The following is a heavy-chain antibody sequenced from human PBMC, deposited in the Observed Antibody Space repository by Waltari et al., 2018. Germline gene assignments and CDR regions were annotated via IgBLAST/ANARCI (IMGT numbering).Heavy chain of an antibody. CDR1: GFPFCKDW. J-gene: IGHJ3*01. D-gene: IGHD5-18*01. CDR3: LFVDAALLIPHFFDL. Sequence: EVQLVESGGGLVKPGGSLRLSCSASGFPFCKDWMNWRCQAQGKWLELVGRTKSTVDGAPTDYAARVQGRFTNSRGDAKDTLYLQMFSLRTEDTAVYYCLFVDAALLIPHFFDLWGPGTLVTVSS. CDR2: TKSTVDGAPT. V-gene: IGHV3-15*01.